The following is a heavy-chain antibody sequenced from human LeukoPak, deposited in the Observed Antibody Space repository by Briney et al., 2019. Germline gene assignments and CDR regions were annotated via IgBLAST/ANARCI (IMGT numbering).Heavy chain of an antibody. CDR1: GFTFDDYA. CDR3: AKDNGRGGNFDY. CDR2: ISWNSGSI. V-gene: IGHV3-9*01. J-gene: IGHJ4*02. D-gene: IGHD3-16*01. Sequence: GGSLRLSCAASGFTFDDYAMHWVRQAPGKGLEWVSGISWNSGSIGYADSVKGRFTISRDNAKNSLYLQMNSPRAEDTALYYCAKDNGRGGNFDYWGQGTLVTVSS.